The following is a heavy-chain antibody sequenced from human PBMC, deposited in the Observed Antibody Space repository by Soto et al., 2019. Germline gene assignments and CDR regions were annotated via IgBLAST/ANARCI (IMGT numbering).Heavy chain of an antibody. D-gene: IGHD3-9*01. CDR3: TRPYDILTGTNYGMDV. CDR1: GFTFSGSA. CDR2: IRSKANSYAT. Sequence: GGSLRLSCAASGFTFSGSAMHWVRQASGKGLEWVGRIRSKANSYATAYAASVKGRFTISRDDSKNTAYLQMNSLKTEDTAVYYCTRPYDILTGTNYGMDVWGQGTTVTVSS. V-gene: IGHV3-73*01. J-gene: IGHJ6*02.